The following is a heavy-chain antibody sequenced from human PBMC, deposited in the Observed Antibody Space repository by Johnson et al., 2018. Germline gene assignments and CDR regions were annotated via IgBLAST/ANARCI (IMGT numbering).Heavy chain of an antibody. V-gene: IGHV4-61*02. J-gene: IGHJ6*03. CDR1: GGSISSGSFY. CDR3: ARVRGDSVEYMDV. Sequence: QVQLQESGPGLVKPSQTLSLTCTVSGGSISSGSFYWTWIRQPAGKGLEWIGRVYASGSTNYNLSLKSRVAISVDTSKNQFSLKLDSVTPADTAVYDCARVRGDSVEYMDVGGKGATITVSS. D-gene: IGHD3-10*01. CDR2: VYASGST.